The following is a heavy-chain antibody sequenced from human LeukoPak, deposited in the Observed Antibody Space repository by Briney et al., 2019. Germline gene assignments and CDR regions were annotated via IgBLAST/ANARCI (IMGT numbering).Heavy chain of an antibody. J-gene: IGHJ3*02. CDR3: ARGGYYDSSGNDAFDI. D-gene: IGHD3-22*01. CDR2: INPSGGST. V-gene: IGHV1-46*01. CDR1: GYTFTSYY. Sequence: APVKVSCKASGYTFTSYYMHWVRQAPGQGLEWMGIINPSGGSTSYAQKFQGRVTMTRDTSTSTVYMELSRLRSDDTAVYYCARGGYYDSSGNDAFDIWGRGTMVTVSS.